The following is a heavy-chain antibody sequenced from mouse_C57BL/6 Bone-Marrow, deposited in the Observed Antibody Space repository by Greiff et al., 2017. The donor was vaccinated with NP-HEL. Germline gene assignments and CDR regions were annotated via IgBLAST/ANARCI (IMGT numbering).Heavy chain of an antibody. CDR3: ARNDGYYVDYAMDY. V-gene: IGHV1-26*01. CDR2: INPNNGGT. D-gene: IGHD2-3*01. J-gene: IGHJ4*01. CDR1: GYTFTDYY. Sequence: EVQLQQSGPELVKPGASVKISCKASGYTFTDYYMNWVKQSHGKSLEWIGDINPNNGGTSYIQKFKGKATLTVDKSSSTAYMELRSLTSEDSAVYYCARNDGYYVDYAMDYWGQGTSVTVSS.